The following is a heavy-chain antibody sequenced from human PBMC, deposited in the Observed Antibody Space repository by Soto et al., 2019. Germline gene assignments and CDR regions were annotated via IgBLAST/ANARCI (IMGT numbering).Heavy chain of an antibody. CDR2: ISSNGGST. Sequence: VSLRLSCSASGFTFSSYAMHWVRQAPGKGLEYVSAISSNGGSTYYADSVKGRFTISRDNSKNTLYLQMSSLRAEDTAVYYCVKDLNSYGSSYYFDYWGQGTLVTVSS. CDR3: VKDLNSYGSSYYFDY. D-gene: IGHD5-18*01. CDR1: GFTFSSYA. V-gene: IGHV3-64D*06. J-gene: IGHJ4*02.